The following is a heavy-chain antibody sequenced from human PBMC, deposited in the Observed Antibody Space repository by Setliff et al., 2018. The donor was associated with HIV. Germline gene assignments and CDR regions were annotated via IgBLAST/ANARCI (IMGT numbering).Heavy chain of an antibody. J-gene: IGHJ6*03. D-gene: IGHD3-10*01. CDR2: ISNSGSN. CDR3: ARRTTCDDGSCYGFGEGDYYYYYFMDV. CDR1: GGSFNDQF. Sequence: SETLSLTCAVYGGSFNDQFWTWIRQPPGRGLEWIGEISNSGSNNYNPSLKSRVTVSLDTSKKQFSLRVTSVTAADTAVYYCARRTTCDDGSCYGFGEGDYYYYYFMDVWGQGTTVTVSS. V-gene: IGHV4-34*01.